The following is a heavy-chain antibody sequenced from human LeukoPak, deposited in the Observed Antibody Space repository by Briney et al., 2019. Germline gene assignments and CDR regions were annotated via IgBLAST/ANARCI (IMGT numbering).Heavy chain of an antibody. J-gene: IGHJ4*02. Sequence: GGSLRLSCEASGFVFSDYTMNWVRQIPGKGLEWISSITSRSSTSSPPNTIYYADSVKGRFTISRDNAKNSLYLQMNSMRAEDTAVYYCARDRGVPAATTPDYWGQGTLVTVSS. V-gene: IGHV3-48*01. CDR1: GFVFSDYT. D-gene: IGHD2-2*01. CDR3: ARDRGVPAATTPDY. CDR2: ITSRSSTSSPPNTI.